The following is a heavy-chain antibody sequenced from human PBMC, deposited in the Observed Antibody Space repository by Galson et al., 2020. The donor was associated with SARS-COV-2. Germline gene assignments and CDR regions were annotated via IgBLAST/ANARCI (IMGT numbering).Heavy chain of an antibody. V-gene: IGHV2-5*02. CDR2: IYLDDDK. CDR3: AHRGSSGWWGDYFDY. CDR1: GFSLSTSEVG. Sequence: SGPTLVKPTQTLTLTCTFSGFSLSTSEVGVGWIRQPPGKALEWLALIYLDDDKRHSPSLKSRLTITKDTSKNQVVLTMTNMDPVDTATYYCAHRGSSGWWGDYFDYWGQGTLVTVSS. J-gene: IGHJ4*02. D-gene: IGHD6-19*01.